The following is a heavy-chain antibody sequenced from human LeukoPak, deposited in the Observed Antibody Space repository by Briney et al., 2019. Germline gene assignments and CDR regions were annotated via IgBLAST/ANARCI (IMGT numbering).Heavy chain of an antibody. CDR1: GYTFTSYG. CDR2: ISAYNGNT. J-gene: IGHJ5*02. D-gene: IGHD2-2*01. V-gene: IGHV1-18*01. CDR3: ARDRISIVVVPAAKGGWFDP. Sequence: ASVKVSCKASGYTFTSYGISWVRQAPGQGLEWMGWISAYNGNTNYAQKLQGRVTMTTDTSTSTAYMELSRLRSDDTAVYYCARDRISIVVVPAAKGGWFDPWGQGTLVTVSS.